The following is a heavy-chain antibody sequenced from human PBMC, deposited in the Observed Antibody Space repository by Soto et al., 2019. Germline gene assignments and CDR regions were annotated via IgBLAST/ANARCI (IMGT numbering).Heavy chain of an antibody. CDR1: GFSFDDYA. Sequence: EVQLVESGGGLVQPGRSLRLSCAASGFSFDDYAMHWVRQGPGKGLEWVSGISWNSGRIGYADSVKGRFTISRDNAKKFLYLQMNGLRPDDTALYYCASTVVDYWGQGTLVTVSS. D-gene: IGHD4-4*01. J-gene: IGHJ4*02. V-gene: IGHV3-9*01. CDR3: ASTVVDY. CDR2: ISWNSGRI.